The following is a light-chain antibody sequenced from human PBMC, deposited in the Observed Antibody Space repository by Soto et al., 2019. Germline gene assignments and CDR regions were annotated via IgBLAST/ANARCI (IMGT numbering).Light chain of an antibody. V-gene: IGLV2-14*01. J-gene: IGLJ1*01. CDR1: SSDVGGYNY. Sequence: QSALTQPASVSGSPGQSIAISCTGTSSDVGGYNYVSWYQEHPGKAPKLIIYDVSNRPSGVSNRFSGSKSGNTASLTISGLQAEDEADYYCSSYVSSGTYVFGTGTKLTVL. CDR3: SSYVSSGTYV. CDR2: DVS.